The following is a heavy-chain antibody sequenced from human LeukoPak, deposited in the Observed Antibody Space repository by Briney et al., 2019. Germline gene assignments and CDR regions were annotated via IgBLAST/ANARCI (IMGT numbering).Heavy chain of an antibody. CDR3: ARDIVSDSGYVFDAFDI. D-gene: IGHD5-12*01. CDR2: ISGYNHNT. J-gene: IGHJ3*02. V-gene: IGHV1-18*01. Sequence: EASVKVSCKASGYSFSHYGISWVRQAPGQGLEWMGWISGYNHNTKYAQKFQGRVTMTRDTSTSTVYMELSSLRSEDTAVYYCARDIVSDSGYVFDAFDIWGQGTMVTVSS. CDR1: GYSFSHYG.